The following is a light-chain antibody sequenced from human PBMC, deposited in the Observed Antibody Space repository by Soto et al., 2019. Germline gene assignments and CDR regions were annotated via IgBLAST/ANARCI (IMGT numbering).Light chain of an antibody. CDR3: QQYNSYPCT. J-gene: IGKJ1*01. CDR1: QSISSW. Sequence: DLQMTQSPSTLSASVGDRVSITCRASQSISSWLAWYQQKPGKAPKLLIYDASSLESGVPSRFSGSGSGTEFTLTISSLQPDDFATYYCQQYNSYPCTFGQGTKVDIK. CDR2: DAS. V-gene: IGKV1-5*01.